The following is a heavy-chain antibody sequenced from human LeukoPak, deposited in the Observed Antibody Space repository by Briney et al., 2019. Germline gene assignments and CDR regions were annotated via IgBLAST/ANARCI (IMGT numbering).Heavy chain of an antibody. V-gene: IGHV3-23*01. CDR3: AKDGLYFDGSTHIYYFDS. D-gene: IGHD3-9*01. Sequence: GGSLRLSCAASGFSFGGYAMTWVRRAPGKGPEWVSSITYNGAATYYLDSVKARFTISRDNSRSTLYLQMDSLTAEDTALYYCAKDGLYFDGSTHIYYFDSWGQGTLVAVSS. J-gene: IGHJ4*02. CDR1: GFSFGGYA. CDR2: ITYNGAAT.